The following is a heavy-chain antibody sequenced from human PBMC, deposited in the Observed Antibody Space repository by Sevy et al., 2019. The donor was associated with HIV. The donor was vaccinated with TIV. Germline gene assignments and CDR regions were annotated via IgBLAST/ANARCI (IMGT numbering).Heavy chain of an antibody. CDR1: GFTFTRHS. CDR3: ARVPNYGDYGIDY. D-gene: IGHD4-17*01. CDR2: ISSSSSYI. J-gene: IGHJ4*02. V-gene: IGHV3-21*01. Sequence: GGSLRLSCAASGFTFTRHSMNWVRQAPGKGLEWVSYISSSSSYIYYANSVKGRFTISRVNAKNSVYLQMNSLRAEDTAVYYCARVPNYGDYGIDYWGQGTLVTVSS.